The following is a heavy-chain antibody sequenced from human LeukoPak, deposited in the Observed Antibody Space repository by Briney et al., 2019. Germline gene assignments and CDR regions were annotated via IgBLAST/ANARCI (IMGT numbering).Heavy chain of an antibody. CDR3: GRGGNLGRVIDY. Sequence: GRSLRLSCAASGFTFSSYWMHWVRQAPGKGLVWVSRIYSNGSNTIYADSVKGRFTISRDNAKNTLYLQMNSLRAEDTAVYYCGRGGNLGRVIDYWGQGTLVTVSS. J-gene: IGHJ4*02. CDR2: IYSNGSNT. CDR1: GFTFSSYW. D-gene: IGHD3-16*01. V-gene: IGHV3-74*01.